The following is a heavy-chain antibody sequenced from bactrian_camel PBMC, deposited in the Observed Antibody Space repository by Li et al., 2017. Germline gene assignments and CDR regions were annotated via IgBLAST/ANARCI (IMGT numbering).Heavy chain of an antibody. V-gene: IGHV3S31*01. CDR1: GFTFSDYA. CDR3: AANSVCLPATLTTVDSVTEYTY. CDR2: LRGGYVVS. Sequence: VQLVESGGGPVQPGGSLRLSCAASGFTFSDYAMVWVRQASGKEREGVAVLRGGYVVSSYADSVKGRFTISQDHNNNTLYLQMNDLKPEDTAMYYCAANSVCLPATLTTVDSVTEYTYWGQGTQVTVS. J-gene: IGHJ4*01. D-gene: IGHD4*01.